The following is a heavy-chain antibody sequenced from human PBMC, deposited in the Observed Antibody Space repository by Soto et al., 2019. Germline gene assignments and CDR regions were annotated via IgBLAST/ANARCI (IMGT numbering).Heavy chain of an antibody. Sequence: GASVKVSCKASGYTFTSYAMHWVRQAPGQRLELMGWINAGNGNTKYSQKFQGRVTITRDTSASTAYMELSSLRSEDTAVYYCARYCGGDCYIRRAPLDAFDIWGQGTMVTVSS. CDR1: GYTFTSYA. D-gene: IGHD2-21*02. V-gene: IGHV1-3*01. CDR2: INAGNGNT. CDR3: ARYCGGDCYIRRAPLDAFDI. J-gene: IGHJ3*02.